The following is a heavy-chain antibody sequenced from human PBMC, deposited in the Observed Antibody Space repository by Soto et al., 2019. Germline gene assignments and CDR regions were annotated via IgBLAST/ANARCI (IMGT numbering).Heavy chain of an antibody. CDR1: GFTFADYA. V-gene: IGHV3-9*01. D-gene: IGHD6-13*01. Sequence: EVQLVESGGGLVQPGRSLRLSCAASGFTFADYAMHWVRQAPGKGLEWVSYIPWNSAYIGYADSVKGRFTIARDNANNSLYLQMNSLNPEDTAFYYCAKSHYGSSSSPIDHWGQGTLGTVST. CDR2: IPWNSAYI. CDR3: AKSHYGSSSSPIDH. J-gene: IGHJ1*01.